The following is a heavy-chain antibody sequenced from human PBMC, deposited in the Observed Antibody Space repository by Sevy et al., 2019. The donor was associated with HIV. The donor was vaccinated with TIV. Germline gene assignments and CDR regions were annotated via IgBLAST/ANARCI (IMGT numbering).Heavy chain of an antibody. CDR3: ARTLRWHCSGGSCYSADAFDI. J-gene: IGHJ3*02. D-gene: IGHD2-15*01. V-gene: IGHV5-51*01. CDR1: GYSFTSYW. CDR2: IYPGDSDT. Sequence: GKSLKISCKGSGYSFTSYWIGWVRQMPGKGLEWMGIIYPGDSDTRYSPSFQGQVTISADKSISTAYLQWSSLKASDTAMYYCARTLRWHCSGGSCYSADAFDIWGQGTMVTVSS.